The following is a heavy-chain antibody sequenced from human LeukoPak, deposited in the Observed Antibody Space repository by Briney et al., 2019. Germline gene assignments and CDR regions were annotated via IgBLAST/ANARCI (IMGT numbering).Heavy chain of an antibody. CDR3: ARDSPYYYDSSGYYSPFDY. CDR2: IYTTGST. CDR1: GGSFSSYY. Sequence: SETLSLTCAVYGGSFSSYYWSWLRQSAGKGLEWIGRIYTTGSTNYNPSLKSRVTMSVDTSKNQFSLKLSSVTAADTAVYYCARDSPYYYDSSGYYSPFDYWGQGTLVTVSS. J-gene: IGHJ4*02. V-gene: IGHV4-4*07. D-gene: IGHD3-22*01.